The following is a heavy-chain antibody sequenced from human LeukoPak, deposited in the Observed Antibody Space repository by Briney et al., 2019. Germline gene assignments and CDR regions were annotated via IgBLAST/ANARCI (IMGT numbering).Heavy chain of an antibody. CDR2: ISSSGSTI. D-gene: IGHD3-10*02. CDR3: AELGITMIGGV. CDR1: GFTFSSYE. J-gene: IGHJ6*04. V-gene: IGHV3-48*03. Sequence: GGSLSLSCAASGFTFSSYEMNWVRQAQGKGLEWVSYISSSGSTISYEDPVRGRFTTATANTTNSLYLQMNSLRAEDTAVYYCAELGITMIGGVWGKGTTVTISS.